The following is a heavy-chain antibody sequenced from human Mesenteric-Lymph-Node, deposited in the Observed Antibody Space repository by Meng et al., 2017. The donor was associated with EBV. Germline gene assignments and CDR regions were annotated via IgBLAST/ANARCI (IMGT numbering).Heavy chain of an antibody. CDR2: IILFFGSP. D-gene: IGHD3-22*01. CDR1: GGTHNSYS. J-gene: IGHJ4*02. Sequence: VQLGQVGTEVKRRGSSVKVFCKASGGTHNSYSVGWVRQAPGQGLEWMGGIILFFGSPNYANKFQGRLTISADESTSTVYMELSSLRSEDTAVYYCARDYDSSGYSFYYWGQGTLVTVSS. V-gene: IGHV1-69*01. CDR3: ARDYDSSGYSFYY.